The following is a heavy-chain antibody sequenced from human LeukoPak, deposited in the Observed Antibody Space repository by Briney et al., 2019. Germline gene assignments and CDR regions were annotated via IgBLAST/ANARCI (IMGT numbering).Heavy chain of an antibody. J-gene: IGHJ4*02. CDR2: INWNGGST. V-gene: IGHV3-20*04. Sequence: GGSLRLSCAASGFTFDDYGMSWVRQAPGKGLEWVSGINWNGGSTGYADSVKGRFTISRDNAKNLLYLQMNSLRVEDTAVYYCARDPSSLRDSYDYWGQGTLVTVSS. CDR1: GFTFDDYG. CDR3: ARDPSSLRDSYDY.